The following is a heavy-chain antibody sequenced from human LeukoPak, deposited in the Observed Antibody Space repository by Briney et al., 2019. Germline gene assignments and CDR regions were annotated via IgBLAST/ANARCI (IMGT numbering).Heavy chain of an antibody. Sequence: ASVKVSCKASGYTFTGYYMHWVRQAPGQGLEWVGWINPKNGGSNYAQKFQGRVTMTRDRSISTAYMELSRLRSDDTAVYYCAREGVSSGWTYYYYYYMDVWGKGTTVTISS. D-gene: IGHD6-19*01. CDR2: INPKNGGS. CDR3: AREGVSSGWTYYYYYYMDV. CDR1: GYTFTGYY. J-gene: IGHJ6*03. V-gene: IGHV1-2*02.